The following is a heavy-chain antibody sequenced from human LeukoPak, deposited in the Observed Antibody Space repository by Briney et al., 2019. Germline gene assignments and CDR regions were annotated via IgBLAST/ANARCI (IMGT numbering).Heavy chain of an antibody. D-gene: IGHD6-19*01. J-gene: IGHJ4*02. CDR2: IRYDGSNK. V-gene: IGHV3-30*02. CDR3: AKDPNRSGQPQL. Sequence: PGGSLRLSCAASGFTFSSYGRHWLRQAPGKGLEWVAFIRYDGSNKYYADSVKGRFTISKDNSKNTLYLQLNSLRAEDTAEYYCAKDPNRSGQPQLWGQGTLVTVSS. CDR1: GFTFSSYG.